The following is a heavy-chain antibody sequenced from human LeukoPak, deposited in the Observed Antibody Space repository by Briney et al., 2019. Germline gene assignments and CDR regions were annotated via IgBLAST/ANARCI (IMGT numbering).Heavy chain of an antibody. D-gene: IGHD6-13*01. J-gene: IGHJ4*02. CDR3: ARGDLAAAGYIDY. CDR1: GGSISSGSYY. CDR2: IYTSGST. Sequence: PSQTLSLTCTVSGGSISSGSYYWSWIRQPAGKGVEWIGRIYTSGSTNYNPSLKSRVTISVDTSKNQFSLKLSSVTAADTAVYYGARGDLAAAGYIDYWGQGTLVTVSS. V-gene: IGHV4-61*02.